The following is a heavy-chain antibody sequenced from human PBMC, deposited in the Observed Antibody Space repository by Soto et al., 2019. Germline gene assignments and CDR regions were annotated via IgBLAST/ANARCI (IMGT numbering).Heavy chain of an antibody. CDR1: GGSISSGDCY. V-gene: IGHV4-31*03. CDR2: IYYSGST. J-gene: IGHJ5*02. Sequence: QVQLQESGPGLVKPSQTLSLTCTVSGGSISSGDCYWSWIRQHPGKGLEWIGYIYYSGSTYYNPSLKSRVTISVDTSKNQFSLKLSSVTAADTAVYYCARWWSGSRQGFDPWGQGTLVTVS. CDR3: ARWWSGSRQGFDP. D-gene: IGHD3-3*01.